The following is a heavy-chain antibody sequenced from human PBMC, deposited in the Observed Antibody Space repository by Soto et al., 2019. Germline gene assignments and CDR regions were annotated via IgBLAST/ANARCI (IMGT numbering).Heavy chain of an antibody. J-gene: IGHJ4*02. V-gene: IGHV4-31*03. D-gene: IGHD5-12*01. CDR3: ARRGESGYDFDY. CDR2: IYYSGST. Sequence: SETLSLTCTVSGGSISSGGYYWSWIRQHPGKGLEWIGYIYYSGSTYYNPSLKSRVTISVDTSKNQFSLKLSSVTAADTAVYYCARRGESGYDFDYWGQGTLVTVSS. CDR1: GGSISSGGYY.